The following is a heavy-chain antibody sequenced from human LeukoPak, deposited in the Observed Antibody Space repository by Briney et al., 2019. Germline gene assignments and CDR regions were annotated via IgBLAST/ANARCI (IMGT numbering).Heavy chain of an antibody. CDR3: ARGLTYYYDSSAGY. D-gene: IGHD3-22*01. J-gene: IGHJ4*02. Sequence: GGSLRLSCAASGFTFSDYHMSWIRQAPGKGLEWVSYISSSGSTIYYADSVKGRFTISRDNAKNSLYLQMNSLRAEDTAVYYCARGLTYYYDSSAGYWGQGTLVTVSS. V-gene: IGHV3-11*01. CDR2: ISSSGSTI. CDR1: GFTFSDYH.